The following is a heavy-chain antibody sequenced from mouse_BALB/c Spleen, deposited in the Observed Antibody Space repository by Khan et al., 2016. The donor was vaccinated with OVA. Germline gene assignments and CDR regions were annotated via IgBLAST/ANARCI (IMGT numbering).Heavy chain of an antibody. D-gene: IGHD2-14*01. Sequence: VQLQQSGPDLVKPGASVKISCKASGYSFTLYYMSWVKQSHGKSLEWIGRVNPNTDNINYNQEFKGKAILTVDKSSNTAFMELRSLTSEDSAVSFCARGYDCFASWGQGTLVTVSA. CDR3: ARGYDCFAS. CDR1: GYSFTLYY. CDR2: VNPNTDNI. V-gene: IGHV1-26*01. J-gene: IGHJ3*01.